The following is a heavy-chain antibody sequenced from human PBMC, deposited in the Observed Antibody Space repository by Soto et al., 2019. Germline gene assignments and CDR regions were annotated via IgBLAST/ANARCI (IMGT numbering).Heavy chain of an antibody. Sequence: GGSLRLSCAASGFTFSSYAMSWVRQAPGKGLEWVSAISGSGGSTYYADSVKGRFTISRDNSKNTLYLQMNSLRAEDTAVYYCAKGGRGEQAALLIYWGQGTLVTVSS. V-gene: IGHV3-23*01. D-gene: IGHD3-10*01. J-gene: IGHJ4*02. CDR1: GFTFSSYA. CDR3: AKGGRGEQAALLIY. CDR2: ISGSGGST.